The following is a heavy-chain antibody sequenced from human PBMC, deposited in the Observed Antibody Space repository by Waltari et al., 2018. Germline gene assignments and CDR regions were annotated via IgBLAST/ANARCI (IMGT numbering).Heavy chain of an antibody. V-gene: IGHV4-34*01. J-gene: IGHJ1*01. CDR2: INHSGST. D-gene: IGHD1-26*01. CDR1: GGSFSDYY. Sequence: QVQLQQWGAGLLKPSETLSLTCAVYGGSFSDYYWSWIRQPPGKGLGGIGEINHSGSTNYTRSLRGRVTISVDTSKNQCSLELSSVTAADTAVFYWARAPGGSLYFQHWGQGTLVTVSS. CDR3: ARAPGGSLYFQH.